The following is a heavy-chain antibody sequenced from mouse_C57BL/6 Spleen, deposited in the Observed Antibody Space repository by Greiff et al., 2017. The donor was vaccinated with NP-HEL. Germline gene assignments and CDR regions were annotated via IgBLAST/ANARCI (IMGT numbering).Heavy chain of an antibody. CDR1: GYTFTSYW. Sequence: QVQLQQPGAELVMPGASVKLSCKASGYTFTSYWMHWVKQRPGQGLEWIGEIDPSDSYTNYNQKFKGKSTLTVDKSSSTAYMQRSSLTSEDSAVYYCAVYDGYYGWYFDVWGTGTTVTVSS. D-gene: IGHD2-3*01. CDR2: IDPSDSYT. CDR3: AVYDGYYGWYFDV. V-gene: IGHV1-69*01. J-gene: IGHJ1*03.